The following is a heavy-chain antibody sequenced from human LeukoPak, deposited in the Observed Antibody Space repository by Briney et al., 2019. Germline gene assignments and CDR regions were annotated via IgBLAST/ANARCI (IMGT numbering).Heavy chain of an antibody. CDR2: IYYSGST. J-gene: IGHJ3*02. V-gene: IGHV4-59*01. CDR3: ARVSYDILTGYYSAFDI. CDR1: GGSISSYY. D-gene: IGHD3-9*01. Sequence: SETLSLTCTVSGGSISSYYWSWIRQPPGKGLEWIGYIYYSGSTNYNPSLKSRVTISVDTSKNQFSLKLSSVAAADTAVYYCARVSYDILTGYYSAFDIWGQGTMVTASS.